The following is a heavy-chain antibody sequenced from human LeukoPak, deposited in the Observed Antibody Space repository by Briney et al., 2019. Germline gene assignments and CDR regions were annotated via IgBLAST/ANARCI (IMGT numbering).Heavy chain of an antibody. V-gene: IGHV3-7*03. CDR3: ARDAVLSVAGYYYYYGMDV. D-gene: IGHD6-19*01. CDR2: IKQDGSEK. Sequence: GGSLRLSCAASGFTFSSYWMSWVRQAPGKGLQRVDNIKQDGSEKYYVDSVKGRFTISRDNAKNSLYLQMNSLRAEDTAVYYCARDAVLSVAGYYYYYGMDVWGKGTTVTVSS. J-gene: IGHJ6*04. CDR1: GFTFSSYW.